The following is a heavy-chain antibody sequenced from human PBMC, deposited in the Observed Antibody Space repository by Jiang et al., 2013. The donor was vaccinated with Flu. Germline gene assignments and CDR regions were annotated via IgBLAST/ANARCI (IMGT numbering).Heavy chain of an antibody. CDR1: GTFSSYA. D-gene: IGHD3-16*01. J-gene: IGHJ4*02. Sequence: GTFSSYAISWVRQAPGQGLEWMGRIIPILGIANYAQKFQGRVTITADKSTSTAYMELSSLRSEDTAVYYCAREWLGVYYFDYWGQGTLVTVSS. CDR2: IIPILGIA. V-gene: IGHV1-69*04. CDR3: AREWLGVYYFDY.